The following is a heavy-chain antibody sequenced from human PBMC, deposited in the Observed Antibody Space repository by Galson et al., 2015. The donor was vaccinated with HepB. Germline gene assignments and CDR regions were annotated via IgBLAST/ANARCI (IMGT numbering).Heavy chain of an antibody. J-gene: IGHJ4*02. CDR1: GFTFSTYN. V-gene: IGHV3-21*01. D-gene: IGHD3-10*01. CDR2: ITSSSSYI. Sequence: SLRLSCAASGFTFSTYNMNWVRQAPGKGLEWVSSITSSSSYIYYADSVKGRFTISRDNAKNSLYLQMDSLRAEDTAVYYCAAPSGSYYNGDYWGQGTLVTVSS. CDR3: AAPSGSYYNGDY.